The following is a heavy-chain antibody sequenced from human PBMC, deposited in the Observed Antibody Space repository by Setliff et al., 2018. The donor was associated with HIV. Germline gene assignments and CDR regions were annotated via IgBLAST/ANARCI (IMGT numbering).Heavy chain of an antibody. CDR1: GFTFSPYT. D-gene: IGHD1-26*01. V-gene: IGHV3-21*01. CDR3: ARDLHSGSYNDAFDI. Sequence: KSGGSLRLSCAASGFTFSPYTMNWVRQAPGKGLEWVSSISSSSSYIYYADSVKSRFTISRDNAKNSLYLQMNSLRAEDTAIYYCARDLHSGSYNDAFDIWGQGTMVTVSS. J-gene: IGHJ3*02. CDR2: ISSSSSYI.